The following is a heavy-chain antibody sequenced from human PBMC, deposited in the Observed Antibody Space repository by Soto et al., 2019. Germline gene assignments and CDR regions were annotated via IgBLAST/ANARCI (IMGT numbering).Heavy chain of an antibody. CDR2: ISGRGGTT. J-gene: IGHJ4*02. CDR3: ARPTSTGTTSGYYFDY. V-gene: IGHV3-23*01. Sequence: EVQLLESGGGLGQPGGSLRLSCTASGFIFSTYAMSWVRQAPGKGLEWVSGISGRGGTTYYADSVKGRFTISRDNSKNTLYLQMNSLSSDDTAVYYCARPTSTGTTSGYYFDYWGQGTLVTVSS. CDR1: GFIFSTYA. D-gene: IGHD1-7*01.